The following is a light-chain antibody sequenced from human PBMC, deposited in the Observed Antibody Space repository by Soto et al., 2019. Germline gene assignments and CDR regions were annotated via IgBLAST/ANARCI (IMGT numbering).Light chain of an antibody. J-gene: IGKJ2*01. CDR3: QQYNSYSLPYYT. V-gene: IGKV1-5*01. CDR2: DAS. CDR1: QSISSW. Sequence: DIQMTQSPSTLSASVGDRVTITCRASQSISSWLAWYQQKPGKAPKLLIYDASSLESGVPSRFSGSGSGTEFTLTISSLQPDDFATYYCQQYNSYSLPYYTFGQGTKLEIK.